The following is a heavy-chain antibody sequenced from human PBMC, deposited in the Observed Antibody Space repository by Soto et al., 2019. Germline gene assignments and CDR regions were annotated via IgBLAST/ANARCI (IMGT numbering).Heavy chain of an antibody. V-gene: IGHV3-53*04. CDR1: GFTVSSNY. D-gene: IGHD2-15*01. Sequence: EVQLVESGGGLVQPGGSLRLSCAASGFTVSSNYMSWVRQAPGKGLEWVSVIYSGGSTYYADSVRGRFTISRHNSENTLFLQMNSLRGEDSGVYYCARGGRGCSGGSCYGGVDYWGQGTLVTFSS. CDR2: IYSGGST. CDR3: ARGGRGCSGGSCYGGVDY. J-gene: IGHJ4*02.